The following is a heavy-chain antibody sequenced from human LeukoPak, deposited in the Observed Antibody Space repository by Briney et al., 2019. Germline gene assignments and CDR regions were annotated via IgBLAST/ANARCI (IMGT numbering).Heavy chain of an antibody. CDR3: ARHNPLWGY. J-gene: IGHJ4*02. Sequence: GGSLRLSCAASGFTFSSYAMSWVRQAPGTGLEWVANIKQDGSEKYYVDSVKGRFTISRDNAKNSLYLQMNSLRAEDTALYYCARHNPLWGYWGQGTLVTVSS. D-gene: IGHD1-14*01. V-gene: IGHV3-7*01. CDR1: GFTFSSYA. CDR2: IKQDGSEK.